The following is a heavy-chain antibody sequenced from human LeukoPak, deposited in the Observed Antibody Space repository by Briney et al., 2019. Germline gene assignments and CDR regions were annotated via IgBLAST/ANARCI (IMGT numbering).Heavy chain of an antibody. V-gene: IGHV3-23*01. CDR3: AKRGSYSSSFTSTFDY. CDR2: ISGSGGST. Sequence: GGSLRLSCAASGFTFSSYAMSWVRQAPGKGLEWVSAISGSGGSTYYADSVKGRFTISRDNSKNTLYLQMNSLRAEDTAVYYCAKRGSYSSSFTSTFDYWGQGTLVTVSS. D-gene: IGHD6-6*01. J-gene: IGHJ4*02. CDR1: GFTFSSYA.